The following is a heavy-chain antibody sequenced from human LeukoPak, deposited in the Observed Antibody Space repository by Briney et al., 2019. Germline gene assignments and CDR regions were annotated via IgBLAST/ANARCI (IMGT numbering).Heavy chain of an antibody. Sequence: GGSLRLSCAASGFTVSSNYMSWVRQAPGKGLGWVSVIYSGGSTYYADSVKGRFTISRDNSKNTLYLQMNSLRAEGTAVYYCARVMRYYYYMDVWGKGTTVTVSS. CDR2: IYSGGST. CDR1: GFTVSSNY. V-gene: IGHV3-53*01. CDR3: ARVMRYYYYMDV. J-gene: IGHJ6*03.